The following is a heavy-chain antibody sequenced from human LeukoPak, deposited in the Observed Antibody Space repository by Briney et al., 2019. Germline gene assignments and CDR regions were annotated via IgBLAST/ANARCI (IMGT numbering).Heavy chain of an antibody. CDR2: INHSGST. CDR1: GGSFSGYY. J-gene: IGHJ5*02. CDR3: ASSSWYNWFDP. Sequence: SETLSLTCAVYGGSFSGYYWSWIRQPPGKGLEWIGEINHSGSTYYNPSLKSRVTISVDTSKNHFSLKLGSVTAADTAVYFCASSSWYNWFDPWGQGTLVTVSS. D-gene: IGHD6-13*01. V-gene: IGHV4-34*01.